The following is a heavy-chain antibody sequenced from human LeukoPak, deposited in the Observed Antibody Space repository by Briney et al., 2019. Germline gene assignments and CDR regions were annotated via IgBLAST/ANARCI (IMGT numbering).Heavy chain of an antibody. D-gene: IGHD6-13*01. Sequence: SETLSLTCTVSGGSMTNYYWTWIRQSPGKGLEWIGHTYYSGNTNYNPSLKSRVTISIDTSKNQFSLKLSSVTAADTAVYYCARGVYIAAAQYGYWGQGTLVTVSS. CDR3: ARGVYIAAAQYGY. V-gene: IGHV4-59*01. CDR1: GGSMTNYY. J-gene: IGHJ4*02. CDR2: TYYSGNT.